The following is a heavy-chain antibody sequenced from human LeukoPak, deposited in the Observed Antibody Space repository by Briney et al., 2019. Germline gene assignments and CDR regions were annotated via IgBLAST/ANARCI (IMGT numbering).Heavy chain of an antibody. V-gene: IGHV3-21*01. CDR1: GFTFSSYS. J-gene: IGHJ3*02. D-gene: IGHD1-26*01. Sequence: GGSLRLSCAASGFTFSSYSMNRVRQAPGKGLEWVSSISSSSSYIYYADSVKGRFTISRDNAKNSLYLQMNSLRAEDTAVYYCARYPGSWDAFDIWGQGTMVTVSS. CDR3: ARYPGSWDAFDI. CDR2: ISSSSSYI.